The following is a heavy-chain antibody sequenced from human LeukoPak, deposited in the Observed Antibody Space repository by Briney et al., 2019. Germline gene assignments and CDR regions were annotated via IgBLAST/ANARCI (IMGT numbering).Heavy chain of an antibody. J-gene: IGHJ4*02. Sequence: SETLSLTCAVSGASISSSNWWSWVRQPPGKGLEWIGEIYHSGSTNYNPSLKSRVTISVDKSKNQFSLKLSSVTAADTAVYYCARDPDSSSWLNYWGQGTLVTVSS. CDR1: GASISSSNW. D-gene: IGHD6-13*01. CDR2: IYHSGST. CDR3: ARDPDSSSWLNY. V-gene: IGHV4-4*02.